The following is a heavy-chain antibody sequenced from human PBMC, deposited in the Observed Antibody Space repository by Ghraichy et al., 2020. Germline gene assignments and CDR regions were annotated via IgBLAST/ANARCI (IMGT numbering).Heavy chain of an antibody. CDR1: R. V-gene: IGHV3-48*02. J-gene: IGHJ5*02. D-gene: IGHD3-10*01. CDR3: ARGNSGSYSRFDP. CDR2: ISSTSSTI. Sequence: RRNGVRRAPGKGLEWVSSISSTSSTIYYADSVKGRFTISRDNAKNSLYLQMNSLRDEDTAVYYCARGNSGSYSRFDPWGQGTLVTVSS.